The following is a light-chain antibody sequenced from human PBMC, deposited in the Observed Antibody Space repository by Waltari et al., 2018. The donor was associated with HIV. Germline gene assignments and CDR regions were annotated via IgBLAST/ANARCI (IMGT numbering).Light chain of an antibody. Sequence: QPVVTQEPSLTVSPGGPVILTCASSAGRVTRGHYPHWFQQRPGQAPQTLLYDTEKKHRWTPARFSGSVLAGKATLTLSGAHPDDEAKYYCLLSFGNDRLFGGGTLLTVL. CDR1: AGRVTRGHY. J-gene: IGLJ2*01. V-gene: IGLV7-46*01. CDR3: LLSFGNDRL. CDR2: DTE.